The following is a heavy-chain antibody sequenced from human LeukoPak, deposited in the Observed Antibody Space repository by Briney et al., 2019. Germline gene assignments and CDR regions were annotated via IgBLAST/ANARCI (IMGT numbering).Heavy chain of an antibody. CDR1: GGSISSGGYS. CDR2: IYHSGST. J-gene: IGHJ4*02. V-gene: IGHV4-30-2*01. Sequence: KTSETLSLTCAVSGGSISSGGYSWSWIRQPPGKGLEWIGYIYHSGSTYYNPSLKSRVTISVDRSKNQFSLKLSSVTAADTAVYYCARVPDGDYSGGYYFDYWGQGTLVTVSS. CDR3: ARVPDGDYSGGYYFDY. D-gene: IGHD4-17*01.